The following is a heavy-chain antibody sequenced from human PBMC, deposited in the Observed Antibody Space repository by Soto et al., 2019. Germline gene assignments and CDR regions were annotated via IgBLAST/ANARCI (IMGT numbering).Heavy chain of an antibody. CDR2: IYYSGST. CDR1: GGSISSYY. CDR3: ARAWAYGSGSYYGWFDP. J-gene: IGHJ5*02. Sequence: SETLSLTCTVSGGSISSYYWSWIRQPPGKGLEWIGYIYYSGSTNYNPSLKSRVTISVDTSKNQFSLKLSSVTAADTAVYYCARAWAYGSGSYYGWFDPWGQGTLVTVSS. D-gene: IGHD3-10*01. V-gene: IGHV4-59*01.